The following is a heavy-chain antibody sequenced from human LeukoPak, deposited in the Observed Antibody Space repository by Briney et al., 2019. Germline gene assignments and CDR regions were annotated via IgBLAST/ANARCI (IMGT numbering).Heavy chain of an antibody. D-gene: IGHD3-22*01. V-gene: IGHV1-69*04. CDR3: AREYYYDSSGYFDY. CDR1: GGTFSSYA. CDR2: IIPILGIA. J-gene: IGHJ4*02. Sequence: GASVKVSCKASGGTFSSYAISWVRQAPEQGLEWMGRIIPILGIANYAQKFQGRVTITADKSTSTAYMELSSLRSEDTAVYYCAREYYYDSSGYFDYWGQGTLVTVSS.